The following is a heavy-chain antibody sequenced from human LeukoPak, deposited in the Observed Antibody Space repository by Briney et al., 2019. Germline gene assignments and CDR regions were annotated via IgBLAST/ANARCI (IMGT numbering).Heavy chain of an antibody. CDR2: ISYDGSNK. CDR3: LNSGYDKGGFDY. CDR1: GFTFSSYG. J-gene: IGHJ4*02. D-gene: IGHD5-12*01. Sequence: GGSLRLSCAASGFTFSSYGMHWVRQAPGKGLEWVAVISYDGSNKYYADSVKGRFTISRDNSKNTLYLQMNSLRAEDTAVYYCLNSGYDKGGFDYWGQGTLVTVSS. V-gene: IGHV3-30*18.